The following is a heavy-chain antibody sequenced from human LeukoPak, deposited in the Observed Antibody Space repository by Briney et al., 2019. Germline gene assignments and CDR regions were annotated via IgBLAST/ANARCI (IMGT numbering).Heavy chain of an antibody. CDR1: GVSISSSNSY. Sequence: SETLSLTCTVSGVSISSSNSYWGWIRQPPGKGLEWIGSIYYSGNTYYNASLKSQVSISIDTSKNQFSLKLSSVTAADTAVYYCARARRPHLTRGHNWFDPWGQGTLVTVSS. CDR2: IYYSGNT. CDR3: ARARRPHLTRGHNWFDP. V-gene: IGHV4-39*07. D-gene: IGHD6-25*01. J-gene: IGHJ5*02.